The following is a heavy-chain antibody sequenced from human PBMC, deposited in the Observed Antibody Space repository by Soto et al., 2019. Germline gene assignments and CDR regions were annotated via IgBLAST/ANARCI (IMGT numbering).Heavy chain of an antibody. CDR3: ARESSGGSCYDY. D-gene: IGHD2-15*01. CDR1: GFSFSRYW. Sequence: SLRPSCAASGFSFSRYWMSWVRQAPWKGVEWVANIKQDGSEKYYVDYVKGRFTISRDDAKNSLYLQMNSLRAEDTAVYYCARESSGGSCYDYWGQGPLVTVSS. V-gene: IGHV3-7*05. J-gene: IGHJ4*02. CDR2: IKQDGSEK.